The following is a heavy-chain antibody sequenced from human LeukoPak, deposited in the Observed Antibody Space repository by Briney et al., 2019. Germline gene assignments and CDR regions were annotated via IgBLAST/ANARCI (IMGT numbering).Heavy chain of an antibody. CDR2: IYHSGST. Sequence: SETLSLTCTVSGYSISSGYYWGWIRQPPGKGLEWIGSIYHSGSTYYNPSLKSRVTISVDTSKNQFSLKLSSVTAADTAVYYCARVPSSRDYDILTGYYNFDYWGQGTLVTVSS. CDR3: ARVPSSRDYDILTGYYNFDY. V-gene: IGHV4-38-2*02. CDR1: GYSISSGYY. J-gene: IGHJ4*02. D-gene: IGHD3-9*01.